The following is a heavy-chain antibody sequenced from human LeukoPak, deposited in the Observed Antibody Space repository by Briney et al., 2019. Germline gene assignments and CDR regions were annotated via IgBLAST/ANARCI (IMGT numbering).Heavy chain of an antibody. J-gene: IGHJ4*02. CDR3: AKSLIKGVAVISYDY. CDR1: GFTFSSYA. CDR2: ISGSGGST. Sequence: PGGSLRLSCAASGFTFSSYAMSWVRQAPGKGLEWVSAISGSGGSTYYADSVKGRSTISRDNSKNTLYLQMNSLRAEDTAVYHCAKSLIKGVAVISYDYWGQGTLVTVSS. D-gene: IGHD2-15*01. V-gene: IGHV3-23*01.